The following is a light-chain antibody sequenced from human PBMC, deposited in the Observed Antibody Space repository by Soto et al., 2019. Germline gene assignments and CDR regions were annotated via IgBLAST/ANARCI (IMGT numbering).Light chain of an antibody. V-gene: IGKV3-15*01. Sequence: EIVMTQSPATLSVSPGERATLSCRASQSVRNNLAWYQQKPGQATRLLIYGASTRATGIPARFSGSGSGTEFTLTISSLYSEDFAVYYCQQYNNWPPWTFGQGTKVEIK. CDR1: QSVRNN. J-gene: IGKJ1*01. CDR3: QQYNNWPPWT. CDR2: GAS.